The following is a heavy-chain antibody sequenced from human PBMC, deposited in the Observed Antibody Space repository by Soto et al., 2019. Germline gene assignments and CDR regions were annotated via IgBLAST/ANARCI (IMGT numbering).Heavy chain of an antibody. CDR1: GGSISSYY. V-gene: IGHV4-59*01. CDR2: IYYSGST. D-gene: IGHD2-15*01. Sequence: SSETLSLTCTVSGGSISSYYWSWIWQPPGKGLEWIGYIYYSGSTNYNPSLKSRVTISVDTSKNHFSLRLSSVTAADTAVYYCARGAKEVAGTLEFWGQGTLVTVSS. J-gene: IGHJ4*02. CDR3: ARGAKEVAGTLEF.